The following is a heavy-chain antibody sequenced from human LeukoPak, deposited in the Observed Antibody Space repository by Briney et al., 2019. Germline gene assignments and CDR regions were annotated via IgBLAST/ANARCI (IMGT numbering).Heavy chain of an antibody. D-gene: IGHD5-18*01. J-gene: IGHJ6*03. CDR2: IYSSGST. CDR1: GASVSGSPYY. Sequence: PSETLSLTCTVSGASVSGSPYYWGWIRQPPGKGLEWIGSIYSSGSTYYNASLQSRVTISIETSKNQISLKLSSVTAADTAVYYCARHFEYSYGPAGYYYYYYMDVWGKGTTVTISS. V-gene: IGHV4-39*01. CDR3: ARHFEYSYGPAGYYYYYYMDV.